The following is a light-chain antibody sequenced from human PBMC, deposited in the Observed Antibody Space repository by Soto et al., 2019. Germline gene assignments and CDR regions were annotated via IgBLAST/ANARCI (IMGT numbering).Light chain of an antibody. J-gene: IGKJ5*01. CDR2: EAS. CDR3: HSRA. Sequence: EIQMSPSPSSRLAAVGDRATITCWASESIRYWLAWFQQKAGKAPRLLIYEASRLERGVASRISGSGSETEFTLTISRLQPDDFATYFCHSRAFGQGTRLEI. V-gene: IGKV1-5*03. CDR1: ESIRYW.